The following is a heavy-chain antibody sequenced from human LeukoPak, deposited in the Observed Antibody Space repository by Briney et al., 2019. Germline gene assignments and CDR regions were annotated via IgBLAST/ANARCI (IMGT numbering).Heavy chain of an antibody. V-gene: IGHV5-51*01. CDR2: IYPGDSDT. D-gene: IGHD4/OR15-4a*01. CDR3: ARRVLDYFEH. J-gene: IGHJ4*02. CDR1: GYSFTSYW. Sequence: GESLKISCKGSGYSFTSYWIGWVRQMPRKGLEWMGIIYPGDSDTRYSPSFQGQVTISVDKSISTAYVQWSSLQASDTAMYYCARRVLDYFEHWGQGTLVTVSS.